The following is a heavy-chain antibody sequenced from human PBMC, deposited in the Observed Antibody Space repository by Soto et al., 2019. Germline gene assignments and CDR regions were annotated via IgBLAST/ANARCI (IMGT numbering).Heavy chain of an antibody. V-gene: IGHV3-66*01. CDR3: AKDVS. CDR1: GFSVSSSY. J-gene: IGHJ5*02. Sequence: EVQLVDSGGGLVQPGGSLRLSCAASGFSVSSSYMSWVRQAPGKGLEWVSVIHNTGTTYYADSVKGRFTISRDNSKNMLYLQMNSLSAEDTAVYYCAKDVSWGQGTLVTVSS. CDR2: IHNTGTT.